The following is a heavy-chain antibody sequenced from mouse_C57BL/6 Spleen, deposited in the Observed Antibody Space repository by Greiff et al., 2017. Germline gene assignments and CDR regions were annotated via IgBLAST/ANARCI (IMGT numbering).Heavy chain of an antibody. Sequence: VQLQQPGTELVKPGASVKLSCKASGYTFTSYWMHWVKQRPGQGLEWIGNINPSNGGTNYNEKFKSKATLTVDKSSSTAYMQLSSLTSEDSAVYYCARSNYGSSYDFDYWGQGTTLTVSS. J-gene: IGHJ2*01. CDR1: GYTFTSYW. CDR2: INPSNGGT. V-gene: IGHV1-53*01. CDR3: ARSNYGSSYDFDY. D-gene: IGHD1-1*01.